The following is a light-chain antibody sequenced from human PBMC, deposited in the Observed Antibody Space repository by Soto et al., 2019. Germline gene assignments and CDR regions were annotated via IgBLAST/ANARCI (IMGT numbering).Light chain of an antibody. CDR1: QSVSSNY. Sequence: ETVLTQSPGTLSLSPGERATLSCRASQSVSSNYLAWYQQKPGQAPRLLMYGASTRATGIPDRFSGSGSGPYRTLTISSLEPEDFAVYYCQQFGRSPPSWTFGQGTKGEIK. CDR3: QQFGRSPPSWT. J-gene: IGKJ1*01. V-gene: IGKV3-20*01. CDR2: GAS.